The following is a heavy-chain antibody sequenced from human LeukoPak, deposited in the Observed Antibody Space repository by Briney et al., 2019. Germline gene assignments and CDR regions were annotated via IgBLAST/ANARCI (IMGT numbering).Heavy chain of an antibody. CDR1: GYSISNDYY. CDR3: ARLSGAPVRHPIYHFDY. V-gene: IGHV4-38-2*01. Sequence: PSETLSLTCAVSGYSISNDYYWGCVRQPPGKGLEWIGNIYHSGSTYKNPSLKSRLTMSLDTSKNQFSLKLISATAADTAMYYCARLSGAPVRHPIYHFDYWGQGTLVTVSS. CDR2: IYHSGST. J-gene: IGHJ4*02. D-gene: IGHD2-2*02.